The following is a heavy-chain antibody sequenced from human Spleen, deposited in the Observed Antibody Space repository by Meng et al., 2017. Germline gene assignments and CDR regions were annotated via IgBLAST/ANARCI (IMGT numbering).Heavy chain of an antibody. CDR1: GGSVSSGSYY. J-gene: IGHJ2*01. V-gene: IGHV4-61*01. CDR2: IYYSGST. CDR3: ARVLTTVTDWYFDP. D-gene: IGHD4-17*01. Sequence: SETLSLTCTVSGGSVSSGSYYWSWIRQPPGKGLEWIGYIYYSGSTNYNPSLKSRVTISVDTSKNQFSQKLSSVTAADTAVYYCARVLTTVTDWYFDPWGRGTLVTVSS.